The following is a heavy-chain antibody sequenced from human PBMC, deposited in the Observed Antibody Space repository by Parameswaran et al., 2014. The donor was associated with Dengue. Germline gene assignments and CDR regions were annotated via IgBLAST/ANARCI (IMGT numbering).Heavy chain of an antibody. CDR1: GFTFSSYA. V-gene: IGHV3-64*04. J-gene: IGHJ4*02. D-gene: IGHD3-10*01. CDR2: ISSNGGST. CDR3: ARVYGSGSY. Sequence: VRNGESLKISCAASGFTFSSYAMHWVRQAPGKGLEYVSAISSNGGSTYYANSVKGRFTISRDNAKNSLYLQMNSLRAEDTAVYYCARVYGSGSYWGQGTLVTVSS.